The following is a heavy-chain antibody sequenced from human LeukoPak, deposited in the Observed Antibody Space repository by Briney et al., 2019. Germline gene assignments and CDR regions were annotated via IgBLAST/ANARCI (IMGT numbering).Heavy chain of an antibody. Sequence: SETLSLTCAVSGYSISSSNWWGFIRQPPGKVLEWIGYIYYSGSTWYNPSLKSRVTMSVDTSKNQFSLKLSSVTAVDTAVYYCEGYDSSGYCIDYWGQGTMVTVSS. D-gene: IGHD3-22*01. CDR1: GYSISSSNW. CDR2: IYYSGST. V-gene: IGHV4-28*01. CDR3: EGYDSSGYCIDY. J-gene: IGHJ4*02.